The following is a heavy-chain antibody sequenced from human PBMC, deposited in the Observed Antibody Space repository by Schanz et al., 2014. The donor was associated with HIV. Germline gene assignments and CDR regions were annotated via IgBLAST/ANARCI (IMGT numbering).Heavy chain of an antibody. CDR1: GFTFSKYG. V-gene: IGHV3-30*03. D-gene: IGHD2-2*01. CDR2: TSYVANNE. Sequence: QVQLVESGGGVVQPGRSLRLSCATSGFTFSKYGVHWVRQAPGKGLEWVAVTSYVANNEKYADSVKGRFTISRDNSKNTLFLQMNSLRAEDTAVYFCARDVAGCSGTSCYSDAFDIWGQGTLVTVSS. CDR3: ARDVAGCSGTSCYSDAFDI. J-gene: IGHJ3*02.